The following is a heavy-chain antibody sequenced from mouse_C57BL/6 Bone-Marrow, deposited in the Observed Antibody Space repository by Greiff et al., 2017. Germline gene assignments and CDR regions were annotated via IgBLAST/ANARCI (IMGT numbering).Heavy chain of an antibody. CDR3: ARRYSFAY. J-gene: IGHJ3*01. Sequence: VQLQQSGAELARPGASVKMSCKASGYTFTDYYMNWVKQSHGKSLEWIGVINPYNGGTSYTQKFKGKATLTVDKSSSTAYMELNSLTSEDAAVYYCARRYSFAYWGQGTLVTVSA. V-gene: IGHV1-19*01. CDR1: GYTFTDYY. D-gene: IGHD2-14*01. CDR2: INPYNGGT.